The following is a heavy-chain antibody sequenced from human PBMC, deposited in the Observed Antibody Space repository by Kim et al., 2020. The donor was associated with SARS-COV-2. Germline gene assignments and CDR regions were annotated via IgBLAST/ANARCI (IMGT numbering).Heavy chain of an antibody. J-gene: IGHJ6*02. D-gene: IGHD3-10*01. Sequence: ASVKVSCKASGYTFTSYAMHWVRQAPGQRLEWMGWINAGNGNTKYSQKFQGRVTITRDTSASTAYMELSSLRSEDTAVYYCSKGDYYGSGSVYYYYYGMDVWGQGTTVTVSS. CDR3: SKGDYYGSGSVYYYYYGMDV. CDR2: INAGNGNT. V-gene: IGHV1-3*01. CDR1: GYTFTSYA.